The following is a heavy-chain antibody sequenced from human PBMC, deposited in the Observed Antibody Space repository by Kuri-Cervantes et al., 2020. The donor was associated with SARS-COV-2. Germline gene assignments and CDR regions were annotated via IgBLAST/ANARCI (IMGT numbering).Heavy chain of an antibody. Sequence: ASVKVSCKASGYTFTGYYMHWVRQAPGQGLEWMGWINPNSGGTNYAQKFQGRVTMTRDTPISTAYMELSRLRSDDTAVYYCARDVCSGGSCYHYYMDVWGKGTMVTVSS. CDR2: INPNSGGT. J-gene: IGHJ6*03. D-gene: IGHD2-15*01. CDR1: GYTFTGYY. CDR3: ARDVCSGGSCYHYYMDV. V-gene: IGHV1-2*02.